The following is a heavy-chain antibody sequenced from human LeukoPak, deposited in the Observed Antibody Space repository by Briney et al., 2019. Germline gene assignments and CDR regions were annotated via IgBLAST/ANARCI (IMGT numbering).Heavy chain of an antibody. CDR3: ARDRRDTSMVWDY. Sequence: SSETLSLTCAVYGGSFSGYYWSWIRQPPGKGLEWIGEINHSGSTNYNPSLKSRVTISVDTSKNQFSLKMRSVTAADTAVYYCARDRRDTSMVWDYWGQGTLVTASS. CDR1: GGSFSGYY. D-gene: IGHD5-18*01. CDR2: INHSGST. J-gene: IGHJ4*02. V-gene: IGHV4-34*01.